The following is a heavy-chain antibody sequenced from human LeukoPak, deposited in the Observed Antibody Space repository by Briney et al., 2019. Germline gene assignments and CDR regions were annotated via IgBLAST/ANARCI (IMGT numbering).Heavy chain of an antibody. CDR1: GGSISSYY. CDR3: ASRNYLKGAADY. Sequence: PSETLSLTCTVSGGSISSYYWSWIRQPPGKGLEWIGYIYYSGSTNYNPSLKSRVTISVDTSKNQFSLKLSSVTAADTAVYCCASRNYLKGAADYWGQGTLVTVSS. CDR2: IYYSGST. D-gene: IGHD1-7*01. J-gene: IGHJ4*02. V-gene: IGHV4-59*12.